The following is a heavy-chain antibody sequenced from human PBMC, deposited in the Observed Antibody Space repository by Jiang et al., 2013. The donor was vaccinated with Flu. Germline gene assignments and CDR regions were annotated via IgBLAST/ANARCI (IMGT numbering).Heavy chain of an antibody. CDR3: ARLSCNGGSCYEAY. J-gene: IGHJ4*02. CDR1: GGSLSSSIYY. V-gene: IGHV4-61*05. D-gene: IGHD2-15*01. CDR2: IYSNGIT. Sequence: GPGLVKPSETLSLNCSVSGGSLSSSIYYWAWIRQPPGKGLEWIGYIYSNGITHYNPSLRSRVTISVDTSRNQFSLHLSSVTAADTAVYYCARLSCNGGSCYEAYWGQGTLVTVSP.